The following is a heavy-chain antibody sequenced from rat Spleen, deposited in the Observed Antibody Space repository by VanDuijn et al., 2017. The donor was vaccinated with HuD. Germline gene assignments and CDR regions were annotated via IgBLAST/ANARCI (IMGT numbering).Heavy chain of an antibody. CDR1: GFTFNKYW. J-gene: IGHJ4*01. D-gene: IGHD1-1*01. CDR3: TRGHVVPYVMDA. V-gene: IGHV5-31*01. CDR2: ITNIGGST. Sequence: EVQLVESGGGLVQPGRSLKLSCVASGFTFNKYWMTWIRQAPGKGLEWVASITNIGGSTYYPDSVKGRFTISRDNAKSTLDLQMNSLRSEDTAIYYCTRGHVVPYVMDAWGQGASVTVSS.